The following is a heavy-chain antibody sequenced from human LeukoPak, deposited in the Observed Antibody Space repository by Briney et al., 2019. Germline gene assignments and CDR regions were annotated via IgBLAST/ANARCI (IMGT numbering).Heavy chain of an antibody. J-gene: IGHJ4*02. D-gene: IGHD6-13*01. CDR2: ISGSGGST. CDR3: AKTRPLDSSSWSHGDY. Sequence: GGSLRLSCAASGFAFSSYAMSWVRQAPGKGLEWVSAISGSGGSTYYADSVKGRFTISRDNSKNTLYLQMNSLRAEDTAVYYCAKTRPLDSSSWSHGDYWGQGTLVTVSS. CDR1: GFAFSSYA. V-gene: IGHV3-23*01.